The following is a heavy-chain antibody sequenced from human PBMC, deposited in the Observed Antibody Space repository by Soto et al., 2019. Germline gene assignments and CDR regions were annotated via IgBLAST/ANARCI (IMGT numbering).Heavy chain of an antibody. J-gene: IGHJ5*02. V-gene: IGHV4-39*01. Sequence: QLQLQESGPGLVKPSETLSLTCTVSGGSISSSSYYWGWIRQPPGKGLEWIGSIYYSGSTYYNPSLKSRVTISVDTSKNQFSLKLSSVTAADTAVYYCARQHIVVVPAATSGWFHPWGQGTLVTVSS. CDR1: GGSISSSSYY. CDR2: IYYSGST. D-gene: IGHD2-2*01. CDR3: ARQHIVVVPAATSGWFHP.